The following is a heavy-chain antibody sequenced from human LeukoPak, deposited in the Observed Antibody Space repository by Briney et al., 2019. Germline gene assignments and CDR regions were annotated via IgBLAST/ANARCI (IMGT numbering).Heavy chain of an antibody. V-gene: IGHV4-39*01. D-gene: IGHD3-10*01. CDR3: ARFRGVVSSSLLDF. CDR1: GDSISSSGYY. J-gene: IGHJ4*02. CDR2: IHFSGTT. Sequence: SETLSLTCTVSGDSISSSGYYWGWIRQPPGKGLEWIGIIHFSGTTYYNPSLKSRVTISVDTSKYQFSLRLPSVTAADTAVYYCARFRGVVSSSLLDFWGQGTLVTVSS.